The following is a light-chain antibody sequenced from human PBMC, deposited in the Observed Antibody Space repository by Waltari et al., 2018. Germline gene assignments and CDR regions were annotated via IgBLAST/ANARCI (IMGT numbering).Light chain of an antibody. Sequence: QSALTQPPSASGSPGQSVTISCTGTSSDVGCYNYVPWYQQHPGKAPKRMIYEVSKRPSGVPDRFSGSKSGNTASLTVSGLQAEDEADYYCGSYGGSNNYVFGTGTKVTVL. CDR1: SSDVGCYNY. CDR2: EVS. CDR3: GSYGGSNNYV. J-gene: IGLJ1*01. V-gene: IGLV2-8*01.